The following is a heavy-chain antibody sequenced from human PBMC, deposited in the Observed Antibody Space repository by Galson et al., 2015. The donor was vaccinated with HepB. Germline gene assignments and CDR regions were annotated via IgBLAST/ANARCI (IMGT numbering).Heavy chain of an antibody. V-gene: IGHV3-23*01. Sequence: SLRLSCAASGFTFSSYAVSWVRQAPGKGLEWVSAISGSGGSTYYADSVKGRFTISRDNSKNTLYLQMNSLRAEDTAVYYCAKDNSGWYDFDYWGQGTLVTVSS. J-gene: IGHJ4*02. CDR1: GFTFSSYA. D-gene: IGHD6-19*01. CDR2: ISGSGGST. CDR3: AKDNSGWYDFDY.